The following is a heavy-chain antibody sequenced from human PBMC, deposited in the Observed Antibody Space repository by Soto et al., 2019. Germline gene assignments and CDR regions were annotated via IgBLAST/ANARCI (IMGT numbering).Heavy chain of an antibody. CDR3: ARENRGYSYGTFDY. D-gene: IGHD5-18*01. CDR2: IYYSGST. CDR1: GGSISSGGYY. J-gene: IGHJ4*02. Sequence: PSETLSLTCTVSGGSISSGGYYWSWIRQHPGKGLEWIGYIYYSGSTYYNPSLKSRVTISVDTSKNQFSLKLSSVTAADTAVYYCARENRGYSYGTFDYWGQGTLVTVSS. V-gene: IGHV4-31*03.